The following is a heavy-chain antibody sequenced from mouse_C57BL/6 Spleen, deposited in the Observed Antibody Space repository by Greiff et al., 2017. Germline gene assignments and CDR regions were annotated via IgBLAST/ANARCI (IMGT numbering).Heavy chain of an antibody. CDR2: IDPSDSYT. D-gene: IGHD1-1*01. Sequence: QVQLQQPGAELVMPGASVKLSCKASGYTFTSYWMHWVKQRPGQGLEWIGEIDPSDSYTNYNQKFKGKSTLTVDKSSSTAYMQLSSLTSEDSAVYYCALITTVVATSLYYFDYWGQGTTLTVSS. V-gene: IGHV1-69*01. CDR1: GYTFTSYW. J-gene: IGHJ2*01. CDR3: ALITTVVATSLYYFDY.